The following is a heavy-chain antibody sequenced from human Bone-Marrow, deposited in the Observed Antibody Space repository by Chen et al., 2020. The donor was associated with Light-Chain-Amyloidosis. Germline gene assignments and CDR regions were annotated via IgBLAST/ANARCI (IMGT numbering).Heavy chain of an antibody. D-gene: IGHD5-12*01. V-gene: IGHV5-51*01. J-gene: IGHJ4*02. Sequence: EVQLEQSGPEVIKPGESLKISCKGSGYTFPNYWIGWVRQMPGKGLEWMGVIYPDDSHARYSPSLDGQVTSSADKSIATAYLQWRSLKASDTAMYYCARQRDGYNFDYWGQGTLVTVSS. CDR2: IYPDDSHA. CDR3: ARQRDGYNFDY. CDR1: GYTFPNYW.